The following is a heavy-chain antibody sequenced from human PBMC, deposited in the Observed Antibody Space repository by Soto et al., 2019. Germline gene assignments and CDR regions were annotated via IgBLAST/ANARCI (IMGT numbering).Heavy chain of an antibody. Sequence: GGSLRPSCAASGFTFSSYAMSWVRQAPGKGLEWVSAISGSGGSTYYADSVKGRFTISRDNSKNTLYLQMNSLRAEDTAVYYCAKEQTDSSSWYPIPHDAFDIWGQGTMVTVSS. CDR3: AKEQTDSSSWYPIPHDAFDI. D-gene: IGHD6-13*01. CDR1: GFTFSSYA. CDR2: ISGSGGST. J-gene: IGHJ3*02. V-gene: IGHV3-23*01.